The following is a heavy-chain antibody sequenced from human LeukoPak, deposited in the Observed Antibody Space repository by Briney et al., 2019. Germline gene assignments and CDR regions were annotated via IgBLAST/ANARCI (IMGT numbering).Heavy chain of an antibody. CDR1: GYSFSSCW. V-gene: IGHV5-51*01. CDR2: IYPGDSDT. J-gene: IGHJ4*02. Sequence: GSSLKFSCKGSGYSFSSCWIGWVREMAEKGLEWMGIIYPGDSDTRYSPSFEGQVTISAEKSISTAYLQWSSLKASATAMYYCARAYYYDSSGYYYPFNFDYWGQGTLVTVSS. CDR3: ARAYYYDSSGYYYPFNFDY. D-gene: IGHD3-22*01.